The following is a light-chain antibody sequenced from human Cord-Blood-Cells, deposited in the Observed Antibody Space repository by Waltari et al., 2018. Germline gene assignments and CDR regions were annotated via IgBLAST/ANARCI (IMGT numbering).Light chain of an antibody. CDR1: SSDVGGYNY. CDR2: DVS. CDR3: SSYTSSSTVV. J-gene: IGLJ2*01. V-gene: IGLV2-14*01. Sequence: QSALTQPASVSGSPGQSLTISCTATSSDVGGYNYLSWYQQHPGKAPKLMIYDVSNRPSGVSNRFSGSKSGNTASLTISGLQAEDEADYYCSSYTSSSTVVFGGGTKLTVL.